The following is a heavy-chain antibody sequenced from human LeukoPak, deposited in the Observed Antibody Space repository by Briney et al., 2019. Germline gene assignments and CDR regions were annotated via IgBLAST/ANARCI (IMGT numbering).Heavy chain of an antibody. CDR2: ISGRGDRT. D-gene: IGHD6-6*01. CDR1: GFTFSSYA. CDR3: AKEQSSSGFFDY. Sequence: GGSLRLSCAASGFTFSSYAMSWVRQAPGKGLEWVSAISGRGDRTYYADSVKGRFTISRDDSKNTLYLQMNSLRAEDTAVYYCAKEQSSSGFFDYWGQGTLVTVSS. J-gene: IGHJ4*02. V-gene: IGHV3-23*01.